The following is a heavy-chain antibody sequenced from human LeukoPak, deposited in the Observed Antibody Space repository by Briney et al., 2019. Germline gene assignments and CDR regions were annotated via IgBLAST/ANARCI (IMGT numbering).Heavy chain of an antibody. J-gene: IGHJ4*02. Sequence: SETLSLTCAVSGGSISSGGYSWSWIRQPPGTGLEWIGYTYHSGSTYYNPALKSRVTISVDRSKNQFSLKLSSVTAADTAVYYCARHPELLWFGEPPYYFDYWGQGTWSPSPQ. V-gene: IGHV4-30-2*01. CDR1: GGSISSGGYS. D-gene: IGHD3-10*01. CDR3: ARHPELLWFGEPPYYFDY. CDR2: TYHSGST.